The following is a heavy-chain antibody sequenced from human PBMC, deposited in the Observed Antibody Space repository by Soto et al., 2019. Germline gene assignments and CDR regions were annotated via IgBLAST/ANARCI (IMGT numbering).Heavy chain of an antibody. CDR2: IYYSGST. Sequence: SETLSLTCTVSGGSISSSSYYWGWIRQPPGKGLEWIGSIYYSGSTYYNPSLKSRVTISVDTSKNQFSLKLSSVTAADTAVYYCARRGRITIFGVVHTPFDPWGQGTLVTVSS. J-gene: IGHJ5*02. D-gene: IGHD3-3*01. V-gene: IGHV4-39*01. CDR3: ARRGRITIFGVVHTPFDP. CDR1: GGSISSSSYY.